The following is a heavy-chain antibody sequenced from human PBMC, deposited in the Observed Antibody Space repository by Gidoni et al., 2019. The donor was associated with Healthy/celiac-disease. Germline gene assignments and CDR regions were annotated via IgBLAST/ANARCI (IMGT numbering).Heavy chain of an antibody. Sequence: QVQLVESGGGVVQPGRSLRLSCAASGFPFSSYGMHWVRQAPGKGLEWVAVISYDGSNKYYADSVKGRFTISRDNSKNTLYLQMNSLRAEDTAVYYCARGGYYDSSGYYDDAFDIWGQGTMVTVSS. V-gene: IGHV3-30*03. CDR2: ISYDGSNK. J-gene: IGHJ3*02. CDR3: ARGGYYDSSGYYDDAFDI. CDR1: GFPFSSYG. D-gene: IGHD3-22*01.